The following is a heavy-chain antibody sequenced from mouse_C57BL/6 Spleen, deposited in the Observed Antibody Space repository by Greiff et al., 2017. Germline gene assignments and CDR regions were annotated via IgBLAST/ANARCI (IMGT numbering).Heavy chain of an antibody. V-gene: IGHV1-9*01. CDR3: ARGGYYYGSSRYFDV. CDR1: GYTFTGYW. D-gene: IGHD1-1*01. J-gene: IGHJ1*03. CDR2: ILPGSGST. Sequence: VQLQQSGAELMKPGASVKLSCKATGYTFTGYWIAWVKQRPGHGLEWIGEILPGSGSTNYNEKFKGKATFTADTSSNTAYLQLSSLTTEDSAIYYCARGGYYYGSSRYFDVWGTGTTVTVSS.